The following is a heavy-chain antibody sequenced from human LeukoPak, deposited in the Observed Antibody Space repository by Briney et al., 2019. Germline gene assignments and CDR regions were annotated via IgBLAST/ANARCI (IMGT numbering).Heavy chain of an antibody. V-gene: IGHV4-4*07. CDR3: AGGSSGYDP. D-gene: IGHD5-12*01. J-gene: IGHJ5*02. CDR2: IYSSGTT. CDR1: GGSISNYY. Sequence: SETLSLTCTVSGGSISNYYWSWIRQPAGKGLEWIGRIYSSGTTIYNPSLKSRVTMSVDTSKNQFSLKLSSVTAADTAVYFCAGGSSGYDPWGQGTLVTVSS.